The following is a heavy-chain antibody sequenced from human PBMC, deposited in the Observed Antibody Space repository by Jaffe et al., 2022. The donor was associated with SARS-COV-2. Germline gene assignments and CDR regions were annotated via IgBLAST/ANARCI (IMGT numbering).Heavy chain of an antibody. D-gene: IGHD2-15*01. CDR1: GFTFSTYA. CDR2: ISNSGGST. V-gene: IGHV3-23*01. Sequence: EVPLLESGGSLVQPGGSLRLSCAASGFTFSTYAVSWVRQAPGKGLEWVSTISNSGGSTYYAASVQGRFTISRDNSKNTLYLQMDSLRAEDTAVYYCAKSIRSGGGYLDYWGQGTLVSVSS. J-gene: IGHJ4*02. CDR3: AKSIRSGGGYLDY.